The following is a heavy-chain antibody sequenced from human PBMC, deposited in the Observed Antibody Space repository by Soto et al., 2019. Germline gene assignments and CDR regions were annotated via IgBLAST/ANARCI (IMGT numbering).Heavy chain of an antibody. Sequence: ASVKVSCKASGYTFTSYGISWVRQAPGQGLEWMGWISAYNGNTNYAQKFQGRVTMTADPYTDTAYMELRNLRSDDTGVYYCAREGAVVGSAVYYGMDVWGQGTMVT. CDR2: ISAYNGNT. CDR3: AREGAVVGSAVYYGMDV. D-gene: IGHD2-15*01. J-gene: IGHJ6*02. CDR1: GYTFTSYG. V-gene: IGHV1-18*01.